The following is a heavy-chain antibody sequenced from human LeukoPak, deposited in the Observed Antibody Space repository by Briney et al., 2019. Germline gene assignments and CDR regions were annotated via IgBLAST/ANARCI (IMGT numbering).Heavy chain of an antibody. CDR1: GFTFSSYS. Sequence: GGSLRLSCAASGFTFSSYSMNWVRQAPGKGLEWVSSISGSSSYIYYADSVKGRFTISRDNAKNSLYLQMNSLRAEDTAVYYCARDSRITMVRGVISPTFDPWGQGTLVTVSS. V-gene: IGHV3-21*01. CDR3: ARDSRITMVRGVISPTFDP. D-gene: IGHD3-10*01. CDR2: ISGSSSYI. J-gene: IGHJ5*02.